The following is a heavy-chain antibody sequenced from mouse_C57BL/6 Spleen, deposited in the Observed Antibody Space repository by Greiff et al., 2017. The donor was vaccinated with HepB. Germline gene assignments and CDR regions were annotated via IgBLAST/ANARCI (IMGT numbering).Heavy chain of an antibody. CDR3: ARTYFGSSFSYFDV. Sequence: VQLQQSGAELVKPGASVKISCKASGYAFSRYWMNWVKQRPGKGLEWIGQIYPGDGDTNYNGKFKGKATLTADKSSSTAYMQLSSLTSEDSAVYFCARTYFGSSFSYFDVWGTGTTVTVSS. CDR1: GYAFSRYW. V-gene: IGHV1-80*01. J-gene: IGHJ1*03. D-gene: IGHD1-1*01. CDR2: IYPGDGDT.